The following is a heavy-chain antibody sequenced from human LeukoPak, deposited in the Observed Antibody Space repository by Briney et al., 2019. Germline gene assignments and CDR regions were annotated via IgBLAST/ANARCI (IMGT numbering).Heavy chain of an antibody. J-gene: IGHJ4*02. CDR2: INPNSGGT. CDR3: ARAGSSITIFGVAPYGAFDY. V-gene: IGHV1-2*02. CDR1: GYTFTGYY. D-gene: IGHD3-3*01. Sequence: ASVKVSCKASGYTFTGYYMHWVRQAPGQGLEWMGWINPNSGGTNYAQKSQGRVTMTRDTSISTAYMELSRLRSDDTAVYYCARAGSSITIFGVAPYGAFDYWGQGTLVTVSS.